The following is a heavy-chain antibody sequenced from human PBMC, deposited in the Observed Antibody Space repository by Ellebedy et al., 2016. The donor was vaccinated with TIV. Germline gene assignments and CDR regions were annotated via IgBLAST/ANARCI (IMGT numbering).Heavy chain of an antibody. CDR2: ISYDGSNK. CDR1: GFTFSSYG. D-gene: IGHD6-13*01. CDR3: AKGYSSSWYGAVDY. V-gene: IGHV3-30*18. J-gene: IGHJ4*02. Sequence: GESLKISXAASGFTFSSYGMHWVRQAPGKGLEWVAVISYDGSNKYYADSVKGRFTISRDNAKNSLYLQMNSLRAEDTALYYCAKGYSSSWYGAVDYWGQGTLVTVSS.